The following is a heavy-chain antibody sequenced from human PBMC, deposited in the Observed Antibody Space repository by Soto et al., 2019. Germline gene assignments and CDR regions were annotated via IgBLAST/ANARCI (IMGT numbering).Heavy chain of an antibody. CDR3: ARGGGAFRSRRLTLDY. Sequence: QVQLQQWGAGLLKPSETLSLTCAVYGGSFSGYYWSWIRQPPGKGLEWIGVINHSGSTNYNPSLKSRVTISVDTSKNQFSLKLSSVTAADTAVYYCARGGGAFRSRRLTLDYWGQGTLVTVSS. J-gene: IGHJ4*02. CDR1: GGSFSGYY. D-gene: IGHD3-10*01. CDR2: INHSGST. V-gene: IGHV4-34*01.